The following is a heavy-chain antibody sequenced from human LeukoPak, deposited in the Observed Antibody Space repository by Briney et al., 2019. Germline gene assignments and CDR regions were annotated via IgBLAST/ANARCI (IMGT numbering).Heavy chain of an antibody. CDR2: TYYRSKWFN. CDR3: TRAFLYSSSSTFDY. Sequence: SQTLSLTCAISGDSVSSNSATWNWIRQSPSRGLEWLGRTYYRSKWFNDYAVSEKSRITINPDTSENQFSLQLNSVTPEDTAVYYCTRAFLYSSSSTFDYWGQGTLVTVSS. V-gene: IGHV6-1*01. J-gene: IGHJ4*02. D-gene: IGHD6-13*01. CDR1: GDSVSSNSAT.